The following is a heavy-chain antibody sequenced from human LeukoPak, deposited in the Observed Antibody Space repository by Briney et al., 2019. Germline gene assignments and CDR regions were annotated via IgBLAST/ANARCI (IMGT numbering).Heavy chain of an antibody. CDR2: ISYDGSNK. CDR3: ARGSVVVVTASKFDY. J-gene: IGHJ4*02. Sequence: GRSLRLSCAASGFTFSSYGMHWVRQAPGEGLEWVAVISYDGSNKYYADSVKGRFTISRDNSKNTLYLQMNSLRAEDTAVYYCARGSVVVVTASKFDYWGQGTLVTVSS. CDR1: GFTFSSYG. D-gene: IGHD2-21*02. V-gene: IGHV3-30*03.